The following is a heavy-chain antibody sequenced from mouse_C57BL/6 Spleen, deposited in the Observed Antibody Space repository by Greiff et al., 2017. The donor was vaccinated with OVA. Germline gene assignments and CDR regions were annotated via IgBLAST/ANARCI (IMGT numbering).Heavy chain of an antibody. CDR2: ILPGRGST. CDR1: GYTFTGYW. J-gene: IGHJ2*01. V-gene: IGHV1-9*01. Sequence: QVQLQQSGAELMKPGASVKLSCKATGYTFTGYWIEWVKQRPGHGLEWIGEILPGRGSTNYTEKFKGKATFTADTSYNTAYMQLSSLTTEDSAIYYCARDYDYFDYWGQGTTLTVSS. CDR3: ARDYDYFDY. D-gene: IGHD2-4*01.